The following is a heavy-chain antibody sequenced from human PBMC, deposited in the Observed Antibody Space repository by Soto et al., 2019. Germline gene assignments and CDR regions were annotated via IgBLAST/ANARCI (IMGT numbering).Heavy chain of an antibody. Sequence: QMHLVESGGGVVQPGRSLRLSCAASGFTISSYGMHWVRQAPGKGLEWVAVIWYDGTNKYYADSVKGRFTISRDISKNTLYLQMNSLRVEDTAVYYCAGEAAEGWFDPWGQGSLVTVSS. CDR2: IWYDGTNK. CDR1: GFTISSYG. CDR3: AGEAAEGWFDP. J-gene: IGHJ5*02. D-gene: IGHD6-13*01. V-gene: IGHV3-33*01.